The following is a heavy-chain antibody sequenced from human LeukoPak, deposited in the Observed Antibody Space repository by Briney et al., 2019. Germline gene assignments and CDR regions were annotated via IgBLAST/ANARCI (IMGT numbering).Heavy chain of an antibody. V-gene: IGHV4-34*01. CDR1: GGSFSGYY. CDR3: ARCPPPRYYYYYMDV. Sequence: SETLSLTCAVYGGSFSGYYWSWIRQPPGKGLEWIGEISHSGSTNYNPSLKSRVTISVDTSKNQFSLKLSSVTAADTAVYYCARCPPPRYYYYYMDVWGKGTTVTVSS. CDR2: ISHSGST. J-gene: IGHJ6*03.